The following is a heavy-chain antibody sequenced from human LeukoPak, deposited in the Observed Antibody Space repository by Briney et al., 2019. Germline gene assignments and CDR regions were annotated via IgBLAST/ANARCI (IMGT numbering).Heavy chain of an antibody. V-gene: IGHV1-2*02. CDR2: INPNSGGT. J-gene: IGHJ3*02. CDR1: GYTFTGYY. CDR3: ARAGDAILWFGELPVDDAFDI. D-gene: IGHD3-10*01. Sequence: ASVKVSCKASGYTFTGYYMHWVRQAPGQGLEWMGWINPNSGGTNYAQKFQGRVTMTRDTSISTAYMELSRLRSEDTAVYYCARAGDAILWFGELPVDDAFDIWGQGTMVTVSS.